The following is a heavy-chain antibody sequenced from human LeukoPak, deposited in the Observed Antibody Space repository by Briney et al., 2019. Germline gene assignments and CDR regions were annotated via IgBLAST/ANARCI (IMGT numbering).Heavy chain of an antibody. CDR1: GFTFSSYA. CDR2: ISVTGDFT. Sequence: PGGSLRLSCAASGFTFSSYAMSWLRQTPQKGLEWVSGISVTGDFTYYADSVKGRFTIARDNSRTTVYLQLNSLRADDTAVYYCAKSHITRYPLQYYFDLWGQGAQAIVSS. V-gene: IGHV3-23*01. D-gene: IGHD2-21*01. CDR3: AKSHITRYPLQYYFDL. J-gene: IGHJ4*02.